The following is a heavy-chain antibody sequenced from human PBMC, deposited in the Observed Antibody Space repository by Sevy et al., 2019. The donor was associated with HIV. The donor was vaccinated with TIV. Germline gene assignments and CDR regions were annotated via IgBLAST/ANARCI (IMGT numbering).Heavy chain of an antibody. V-gene: IGHV4-59*12. J-gene: IGHJ5*02. CDR3: ARAPPVRSGDDSLNWLDP. CDR2: IYYTGST. Sequence: SETLSLTCTVSGGSISAYYWSWLRQPPGKGLEYIGDIYYTGSTYYNPSLKSRVTISVDTSKNQFSLNLRSVTAVDTAVYYCARAPPVRSGDDSLNWLDPWGQGILVTSPQ. D-gene: IGHD5-12*01. CDR1: GGSISAYY.